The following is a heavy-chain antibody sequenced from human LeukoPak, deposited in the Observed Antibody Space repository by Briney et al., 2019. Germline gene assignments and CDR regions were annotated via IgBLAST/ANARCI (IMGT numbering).Heavy chain of an antibody. Sequence: GGSLRLSCVGSGFTFGEYGMHWVRQVPGKGLEWVSHITWDGGSTYYAGSVKGRFTISRDNSKNSLYLQMNSLGAEDTALYYCAKDIHIGHGSGWPESWGQGTLVTVS. D-gene: IGHD6-19*01. V-gene: IGHV3-43D*03. J-gene: IGHJ5*02. CDR1: GFTFGEYG. CDR2: ITWDGGST. CDR3: AKDIHIGHGSGWPES.